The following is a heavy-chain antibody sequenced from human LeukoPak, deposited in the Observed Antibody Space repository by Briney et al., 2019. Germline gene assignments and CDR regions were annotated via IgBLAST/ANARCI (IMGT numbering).Heavy chain of an antibody. CDR3: AKDRYGDYEAPFHYYMDA. V-gene: IGHV1-2*02. D-gene: IGHD5-12*01. CDR2: INPNSGVT. J-gene: IGHJ6*03. CDR1: GYTFSGFY. Sequence: ASVTVSCKASGYTFSGFYIHWVRQAPGQGLEWMGWINPNSGVTNYAQKLQGRVTITRDTSIDTAYMQLSRLRSDDTAVYYCAKDRYGDYEAPFHYYMDAWGRGTTVT.